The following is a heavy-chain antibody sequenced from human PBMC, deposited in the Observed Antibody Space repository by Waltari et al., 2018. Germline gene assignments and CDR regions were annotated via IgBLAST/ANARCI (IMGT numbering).Heavy chain of an antibody. CDR2: FDPEDGET. D-gene: IGHD3-22*01. J-gene: IGHJ4*02. CDR1: GYTLTDLS. CDR3: ATRIAYYYDSSGYYFNY. Sequence: QVQLVQSGAEVKKPGASVKVSCKVSGYTLTDLSMQWVRQAPGQGLEWMGGFDPEDGETIYAQNFQGRVTMSEDTSTDTAYMELSSLRSEDTAVYYCATRIAYYYDSSGYYFNYWGQGSLVTVSS. V-gene: IGHV1-24*01.